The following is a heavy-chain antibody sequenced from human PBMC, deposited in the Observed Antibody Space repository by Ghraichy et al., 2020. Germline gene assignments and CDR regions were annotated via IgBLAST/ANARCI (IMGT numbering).Heavy chain of an antibody. V-gene: IGHV3-48*04. Sequence: GGSLRLSCAASGFAFNAYSMVWVRQAPGKGLEWISYINSRSTSTNYADSVKGRFTISRDSAKSSLYLQMNSLTAEDTAMYYCARDTHDIWGGSGIDQWGQGTLVTVSS. CDR1: GFAFNAYS. CDR3: ARDTHDIWGGSGIDQ. D-gene: IGHD3-3*01. CDR2: INSRSTST. J-gene: IGHJ4*02.